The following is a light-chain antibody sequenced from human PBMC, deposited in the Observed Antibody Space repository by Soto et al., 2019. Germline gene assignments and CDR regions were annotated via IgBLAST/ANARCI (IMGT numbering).Light chain of an antibody. CDR3: QTWGTGIVV. J-gene: IGLJ2*01. CDR1: SGHSSYA. CDR2: LNNDGSH. V-gene: IGLV4-69*01. Sequence: QPVLTQSPSASASLGASVKLTCTLSSGHSSYAIAWHQQQPEKGPRYLMKLNNDGSHSKGDRVPDRFSCSSYGADRYLTITTLQYEDEADDYCQTWGTGIVVFGGGTKLTVL.